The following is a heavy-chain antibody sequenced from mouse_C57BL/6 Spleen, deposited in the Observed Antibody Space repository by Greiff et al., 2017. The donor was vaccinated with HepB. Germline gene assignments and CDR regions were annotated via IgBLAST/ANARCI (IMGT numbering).Heavy chain of an antibody. Sequence: QVQLKESGPELVKPGASVKISCKASGYAFSSSWMNWVKQRPGKGLEWIGRIYPGDGDTNYNGKFKGKATLTADKSSSTAYMQLSSLTSEDSAVYFCAREDYYSLDYWGQGTTLTVSS. J-gene: IGHJ2*01. CDR1: GYAFSSSW. V-gene: IGHV1-82*01. CDR2: IYPGDGDT. CDR3: AREDYYSLDY. D-gene: IGHD2-12*01.